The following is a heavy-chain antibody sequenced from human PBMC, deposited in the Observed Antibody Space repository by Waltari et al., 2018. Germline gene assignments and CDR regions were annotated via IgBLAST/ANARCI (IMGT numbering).Heavy chain of an antibody. Sequence: QVQLQESGPGLVKPSETLSLTCTVSGYSISSGYYWGWIRQPPGKGLEWIGSIYHSGSTYYNPSLKSRVTISVDTSKNQFSLKLSSATAADTAVYYCARGDRIYYDSSGYPFDYWGQGTLVTVSS. J-gene: IGHJ4*02. D-gene: IGHD3-22*01. CDR2: IYHSGST. CDR1: GYSISSGYY. CDR3: ARGDRIYYDSSGYPFDY. V-gene: IGHV4-38-2*02.